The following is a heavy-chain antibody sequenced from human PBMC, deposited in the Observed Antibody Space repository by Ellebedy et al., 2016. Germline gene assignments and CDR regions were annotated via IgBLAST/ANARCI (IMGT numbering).Heavy chain of an antibody. CDR3: TRDETVSGSPDS. J-gene: IGHJ5*01. CDR2: ISGRHTGT. D-gene: IGHD3-10*01. V-gene: IGHV3-23*01. CDR1: GFTFSSYT. Sequence: GESLKISCAASGFTFSSYTINWVRQAPGKGLEWVSAISGRHTGTYYADSVKGRFVISRDDSRNMVYLQMDRLRVDDTAVYYCTRDETVSGSPDSWGQGTVVTVSS.